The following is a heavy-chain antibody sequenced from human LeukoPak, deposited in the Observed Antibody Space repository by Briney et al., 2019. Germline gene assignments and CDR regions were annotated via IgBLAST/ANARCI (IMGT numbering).Heavy chain of an antibody. V-gene: IGHV1-8*03. CDR3: ARCDYDTTINPNWFDP. CDR1: GYSFTNYD. J-gene: IGHJ5*02. Sequence: ASVKVSCKASGYSFTNYDINWVRQAPGQGVEWMGWMKPNSGDTGYAQKFQGRVTFSRNTSISTAYMELTNLRSEDTAVYYCARCDYDTTINPNWFDPWGQGTLVTVSS. D-gene: IGHD3-22*01. CDR2: MKPNSGDT.